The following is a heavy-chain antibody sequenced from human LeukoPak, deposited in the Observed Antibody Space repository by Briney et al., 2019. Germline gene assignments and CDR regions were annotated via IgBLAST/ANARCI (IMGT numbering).Heavy chain of an antibody. D-gene: IGHD4-17*01. Sequence: ASVKVSCKASGYSFTGHYMHWVRQAPGQGLEWMGWINPSSGTNYAQKFQGRVTMTRDTSINTAYMELSWLRSDDTAVYYCARGKMNGDDFDYWGQGTLVTVSS. CDR2: INPSSGT. CDR3: ARGKMNGDDFDY. V-gene: IGHV1-2*02. J-gene: IGHJ4*02. CDR1: GYSFTGHY.